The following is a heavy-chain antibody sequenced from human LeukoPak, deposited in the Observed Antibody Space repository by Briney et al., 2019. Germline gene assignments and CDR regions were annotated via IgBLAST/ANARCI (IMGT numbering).Heavy chain of an antibody. Sequence: SETLSLTCTVSGGSISSSSYYWGWIRQPPGKGLEWIGSIYYSGSTYYNPSLKSRVTISVDTSKNQFSLKLSSVTATDTAVYYCARHVDYYDSSDQTDYWGQGTLVTVSS. CDR2: IYYSGST. D-gene: IGHD3-22*01. CDR3: ARHVDYYDSSDQTDY. CDR1: GGSISSSSYY. V-gene: IGHV4-39*01. J-gene: IGHJ4*02.